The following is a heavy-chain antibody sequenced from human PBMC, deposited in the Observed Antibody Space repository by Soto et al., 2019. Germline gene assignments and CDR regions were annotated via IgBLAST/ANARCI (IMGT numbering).Heavy chain of an antibody. CDR1: GYTFTSYG. Sequence: QVQLVQSGAEVKKPGASVKVSCKASGYTFTSYGFSWVRQAPGQGLEWMGWISAYNGNTNYAQKFQGRVTMTTDTSTXXXXXXXXXXTSDDTAAYYCAREGQLGYWGQGTLVTVSS. D-gene: IGHD6-6*01. CDR3: AREGQLGY. V-gene: IGHV1-18*01. CDR2: ISAYNGNT. J-gene: IGHJ4*02.